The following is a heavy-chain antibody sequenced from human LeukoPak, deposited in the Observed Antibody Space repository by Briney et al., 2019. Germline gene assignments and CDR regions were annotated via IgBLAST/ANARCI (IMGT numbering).Heavy chain of an antibody. CDR1: GGSISSSSYY. CDR2: IYYSGST. V-gene: IGHV4-39*01. CDR3: ARHRGDGYNYDYFDY. D-gene: IGHD5-24*01. Sequence: SETLSLTCTVSGGSISSSSYYWGWIRQPPGKGLEWIGSIYYSGSTYYNPSLKSRVTISVDTPKNQFSLKLSSVTAADTAVYYCARHRGDGYNYDYFDYWGQGTLVTVSS. J-gene: IGHJ4*02.